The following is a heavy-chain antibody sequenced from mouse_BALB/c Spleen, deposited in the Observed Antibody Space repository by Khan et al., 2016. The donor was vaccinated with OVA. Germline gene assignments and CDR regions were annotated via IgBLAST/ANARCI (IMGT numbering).Heavy chain of an antibody. CDR3: ARYSYGNYFDY. CDR1: GYTFTDYN. J-gene: IGHJ2*01. Sequence: VQLQQPGPELVKPGASVKISCKASGYTFTDYNMHWVEQSHGKSLEWIGYIYPYNGGTGYNQKFKSKATLTVDNSSSTAYMELRSLTSEDSAVYYCARYSYGNYFDYWGQGTTLTVSS. V-gene: IGHV1S29*02. D-gene: IGHD1-1*02. CDR2: IYPYNGGT.